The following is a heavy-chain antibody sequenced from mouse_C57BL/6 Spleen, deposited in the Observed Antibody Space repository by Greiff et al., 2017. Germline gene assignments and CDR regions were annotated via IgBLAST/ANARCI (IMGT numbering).Heavy chain of an antibody. CDR1: GYTFTSYW. CDR3: ARSAQAPYAMDY. CDR2: IDPSDSYT. J-gene: IGHJ4*01. Sequence: VQRVESGAELVKPGASVKLSCKASGYTFTSYWMQWVKQRPGQGLEWIGEIDPSDSYTNYNQKFKGKATLTVDTASSTAYMQLSSLTSEDSAVYYCARSAQAPYAMDYWGQGTSVTVSS. V-gene: IGHV1-50*01. D-gene: IGHD3-2*02.